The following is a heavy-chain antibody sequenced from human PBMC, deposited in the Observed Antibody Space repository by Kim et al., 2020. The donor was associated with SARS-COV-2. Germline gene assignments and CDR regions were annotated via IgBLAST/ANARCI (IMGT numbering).Heavy chain of an antibody. J-gene: IGHJ4*02. CDR3: ARRTYYYGSGRYSALYY. D-gene: IGHD3-10*01. CDR2: INHSGST. Sequence: SETLSLTCAVYGGSFSGYYWSWIRQPPGKGLEWIGEINHSGSTNYNPSLKSRVTISVDTSKNQFSLKLSSVTAADTAVYYCARRTYYYGSGRYSALYYWGQGTLVTVSS. V-gene: IGHV4-34*01. CDR1: GGSFSGYY.